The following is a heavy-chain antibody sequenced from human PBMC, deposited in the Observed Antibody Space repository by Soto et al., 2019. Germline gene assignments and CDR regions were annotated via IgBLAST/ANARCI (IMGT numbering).Heavy chain of an antibody. J-gene: IGHJ5*02. CDR2: IYYSGST. CDR3: ARSRWDSNWFDP. D-gene: IGHD1-26*01. CDR1: GGSISTYY. V-gene: IGHV4-59*01. Sequence: ETLSLTCTVSGGSISTYYWSWIRQPPGKGLEWIGYIYYSGSTTYNPSLRSPVTISVDTSKNQFSLKLSSVTAADTAVYYCARSRWDSNWFDPWGQGILVTVSS.